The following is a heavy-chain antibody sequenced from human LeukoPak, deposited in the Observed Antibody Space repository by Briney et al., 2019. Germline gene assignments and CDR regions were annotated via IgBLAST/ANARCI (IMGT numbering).Heavy chain of an antibody. D-gene: IGHD1-26*01. Sequence: GGSLRLSCVASGFTFSEYYMSWIRQAPGKGLEWVSYISSSGSTIYYADSVKGRFTISRDNAKNSLYLQMNSLRAEDTAVYYCAREWELLPFDYWGQGTLVTVSS. J-gene: IGHJ4*02. CDR2: ISSSGSTI. CDR3: AREWELLPFDY. V-gene: IGHV3-11*01. CDR1: GFTFSEYY.